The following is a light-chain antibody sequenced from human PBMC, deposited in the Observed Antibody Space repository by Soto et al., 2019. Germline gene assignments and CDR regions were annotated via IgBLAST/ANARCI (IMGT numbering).Light chain of an antibody. Sequence: QSALTQPASVSGSPGQSITISCTGTSSDVGGYNYVSWYQLHPGKVPKLILYEVTNRPSGVSDRFSGSKSGNTASLTISGLQAEDEADYYCSSYTSSTAYVFGTGTKVTVL. CDR1: SSDVGGYNY. J-gene: IGLJ1*01. V-gene: IGLV2-14*01. CDR3: SSYTSSTAYV. CDR2: EVT.